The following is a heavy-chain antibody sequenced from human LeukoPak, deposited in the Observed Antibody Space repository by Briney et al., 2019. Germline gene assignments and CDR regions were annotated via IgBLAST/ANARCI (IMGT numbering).Heavy chain of an antibody. Sequence: ASVRLSCKTSGYTFTGHYMHWVRQAPGQGLEWMGRINPNSGGTDYAQKFQGRVTTTRDTSISTAYMELSGLRSDDTAVYYCARDSSEGVRFLEWLAIDGMDVWGQGTTVTVSS. CDR3: ARDSSEGVRFLEWLAIDGMDV. CDR2: INPNSGGT. J-gene: IGHJ6*02. V-gene: IGHV1-2*06. CDR1: GYTFTGHY. D-gene: IGHD3-3*01.